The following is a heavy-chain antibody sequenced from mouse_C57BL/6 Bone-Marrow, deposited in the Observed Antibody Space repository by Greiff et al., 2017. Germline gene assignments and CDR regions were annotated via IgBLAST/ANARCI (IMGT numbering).Heavy chain of an antibody. CDR1: GYTFTDYE. Sequence: QVQLQQSGAELVRPGASVTLSCKASGYTFTDYEMHWVKQTPVHGLEWIGAIDPETGGTAYTQKFTGKAILAADKSYSTAYMELRSLTSEDSAVCYCTSDGDYWGRGTTLTVSS. V-gene: IGHV1-15*01. J-gene: IGHJ2*01. CDR3: TSDGDY. CDR2: IDPETGGT.